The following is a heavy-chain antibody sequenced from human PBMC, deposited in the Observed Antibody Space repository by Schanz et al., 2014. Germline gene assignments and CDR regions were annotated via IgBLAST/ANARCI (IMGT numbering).Heavy chain of an antibody. CDR2: IWYDGSNV. D-gene: IGHD6-19*01. J-gene: IGHJ6*03. V-gene: IGHV3-33*01. CDR1: GFTFSNHG. Sequence: QVQLVESGGGVVQPGRSRRLSCAASGFTFSNHGMHWVRQSPGKGLEWVSRIWYDGSNVYYADSVKGRFTISRDNPKKTLYLQVNSLRAEDTAVYYCARDHQWLARYYMDVWGKGTTVAVSS. CDR3: ARDHQWLARYYMDV.